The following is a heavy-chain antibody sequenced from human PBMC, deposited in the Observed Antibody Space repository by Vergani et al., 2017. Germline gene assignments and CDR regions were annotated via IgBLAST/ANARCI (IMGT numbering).Heavy chain of an antibody. Sequence: EVQLLESGGGLVQPGGSLRLSCAASGFTFSSYAMSWVRQAPGKGLEWVSAISGSGGSTYYADSVKGRFTISRDNSKNTLYLQMNSLRAEDTAVYYCARSGYSYDGITDVWGQGTTVTVSS. CDR1: GFTFSSYA. CDR2: ISGSGGST. J-gene: IGHJ6*02. V-gene: IGHV3-23*01. CDR3: ARSGYSYDGITDV. D-gene: IGHD5-18*01.